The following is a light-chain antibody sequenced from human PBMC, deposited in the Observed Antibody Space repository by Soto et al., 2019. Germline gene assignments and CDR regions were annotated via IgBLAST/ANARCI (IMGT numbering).Light chain of an antibody. CDR2: FNSDGSH. Sequence: QPVLTQSPSASASLGASVKLTCTLSSGHSSYAIAWHQQQPEKGPRYLMKFNSDGSHSKGDGIPDRFSGSSSGAERYLTISRLQSEDEADYYCQTWDSGIWVFGGGTKVT. V-gene: IGLV4-69*01. J-gene: IGLJ3*02. CDR3: QTWDSGIWV. CDR1: SGHSSYA.